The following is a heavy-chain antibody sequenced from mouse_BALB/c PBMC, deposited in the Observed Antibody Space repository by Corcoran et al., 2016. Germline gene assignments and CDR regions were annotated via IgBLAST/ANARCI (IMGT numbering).Heavy chain of an antibody. V-gene: IGHV1-81*01. CDR1: GYTFTDYV. J-gene: IGHJ2*01. CDR2: IYPGSGST. CDR3: GSPFYYHS. Sequence: QVQLQHSGPELVKPGTSVKLSCKAYGYTFTDYVIIWVKQRTGQGLEWIGEIYPGSGSTYYNEKFKAKATLTADKSSNTAYLQLSSLTSEDSAVYFCGSPFYYHSGGQGTTLTVSS.